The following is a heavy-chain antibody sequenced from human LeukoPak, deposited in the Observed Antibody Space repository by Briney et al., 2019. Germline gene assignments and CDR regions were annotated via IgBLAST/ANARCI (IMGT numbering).Heavy chain of an antibody. D-gene: IGHD1-26*01. CDR1: GFTFSSYS. Sequence: GGSLRLSCAASGFTFSSYSMNWVRQAPGKGLEWVSSISSSSSYIYYADSVKGRFTISRDNAKNSLYLQMNSLRAEDTAVYYCARDSSGSYCFDPWGQGTLVTVSS. CDR3: ARDSSGSYCFDP. CDR2: ISSSSSYI. V-gene: IGHV3-21*01. J-gene: IGHJ5*02.